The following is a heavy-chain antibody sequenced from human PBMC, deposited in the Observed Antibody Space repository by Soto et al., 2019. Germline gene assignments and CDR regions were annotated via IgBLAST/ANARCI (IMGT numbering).Heavy chain of an antibody. D-gene: IGHD1-1*01. CDR3: ARDPWIRQNPGGFYYFDS. Sequence: QVQLVESGGGVVQPGRSLRLSCAASGFSFSSYGIHWVRQAPGKGLEWGAVITHDGSTEKSADSVKGRFTISRDNSKNTHALKMNRQRPEDTAVYYCARDPWIRQNPGGFYYFDSGGQGTLVTVSS. J-gene: IGHJ4*02. CDR1: GFSFSSYG. CDR2: ITHDGSTE. V-gene: IGHV3-30*03.